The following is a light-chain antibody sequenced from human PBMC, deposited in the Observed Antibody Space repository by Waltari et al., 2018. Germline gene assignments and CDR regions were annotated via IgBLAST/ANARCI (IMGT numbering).Light chain of an antibody. J-gene: IGLJ2*01. CDR1: NSNIGSNT. V-gene: IGLV1-44*01. CDR3: SSWGGSLAGVV. Sequence: QSVLTQPPSASGTPGQRVTISCSGSNSNIGSNTVNWYQQLPGPAPKLLIYSNNQRPSGVPDRFSGSKSGTSASLAISGLQSEDEAHYYCSSWGGSLAGVVFGGGTKLTVL. CDR2: SNN.